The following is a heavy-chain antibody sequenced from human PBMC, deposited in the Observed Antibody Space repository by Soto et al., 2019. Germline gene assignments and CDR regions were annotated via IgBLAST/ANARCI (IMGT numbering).Heavy chain of an antibody. Sequence: SETLSLTCTVSGGSISSYYWSWIRQPPGKGLEWNGYIYYSGSTNYNPSLKSRATISVDTSKNQFSLKLSSVTAADTAVYYCARDPDYGMDVWGLGTTVTVSS. CDR1: GGSISSYY. CDR3: ARDPDYGMDV. J-gene: IGHJ6*02. CDR2: IYYSGST. V-gene: IGHV4-59*01.